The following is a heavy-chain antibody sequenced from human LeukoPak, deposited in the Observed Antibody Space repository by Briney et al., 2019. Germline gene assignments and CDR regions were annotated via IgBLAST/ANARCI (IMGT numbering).Heavy chain of an antibody. V-gene: IGHV4-59*01. CDR2: IYYSGST. D-gene: IGHD2-2*01. Sequence: SETLSLTCTVSGGSISSYYWSWIRRPPGKGLEWIGYIYYSGSTNYNPSLKSRVTISVDTSKNQFSLKLSSVTAADTAVYYCARSPACSSTSCYGQYYYYYYMDVWGKGTTVTVSS. J-gene: IGHJ6*03. CDR3: ARSPACSSTSCYGQYYYYYYMDV. CDR1: GGSISSYY.